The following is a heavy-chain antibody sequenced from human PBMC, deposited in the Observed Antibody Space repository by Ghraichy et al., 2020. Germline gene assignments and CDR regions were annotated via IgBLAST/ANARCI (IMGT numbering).Heavy chain of an antibody. CDR2: ISQDSSYT. Sequence: LSLTCEVSGFTFSDYYMSWIRQDPGKGLEWVSYISQDSSYTNYADSVKGRFTISRDNTKKSLFLQMNSLRAEDTGIYYCARYCGEHWGQGTMVTVSS. D-gene: IGHD2-21*01. CDR1: GFTFSDYY. CDR3: ARYCGEH. J-gene: IGHJ3*01. V-gene: IGHV3-11*03.